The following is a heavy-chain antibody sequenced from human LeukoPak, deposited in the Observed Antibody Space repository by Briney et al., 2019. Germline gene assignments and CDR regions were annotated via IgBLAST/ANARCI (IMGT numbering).Heavy chain of an antibody. CDR3: ARVGLLTGYYFFDY. CDR2: IKGDNGDT. V-gene: IGHV1-18*01. J-gene: IGHJ4*02. D-gene: IGHD3-9*01. Sequence: ASVNVSCKTSGYTLSSYGITWVRQAPGQGLEWVGWIKGDNGDTNYGKKLQGRVTMTTDTSTSTDYVELRSLGSDETAVYYCARVGLLTGYYFFDYWGQGTLVTVSS. CDR1: GYTLSSYG.